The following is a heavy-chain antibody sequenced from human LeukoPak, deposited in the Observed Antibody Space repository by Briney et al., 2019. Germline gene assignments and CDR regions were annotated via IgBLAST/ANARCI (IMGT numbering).Heavy chain of an antibody. CDR1: GGSISSYY. CDR2: IYYSGST. Sequence: SETLSLTCTVSGGSISSYYWSWIRQPPGKGLDWIGYIYYSGSTNYNPSLKSRVTISVDTSKNQFSLKLSSMTAADTAVYYCAREDGDYLGISAFDIWGQGTMVTVFS. V-gene: IGHV4-59*01. CDR3: AREDGDYLGISAFDI. J-gene: IGHJ3*02. D-gene: IGHD4-17*01.